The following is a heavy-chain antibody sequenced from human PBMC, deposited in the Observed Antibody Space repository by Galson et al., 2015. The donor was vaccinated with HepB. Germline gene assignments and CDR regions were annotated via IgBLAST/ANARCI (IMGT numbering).Heavy chain of an antibody. CDR3: ASTGYSYGYRAFDY. Sequence: SVKVSCKASGGTFSSYAISWVRQAPGQGLEWMGRIIPILGIANYAQKFQGRVTITADESTSTAYMELSSLRSEDTAVYYCASTGYSYGYRAFDYWGQGTLVTVSS. D-gene: IGHD5-18*01. CDR1: GGTFSSYA. CDR2: IIPILGIA. V-gene: IGHV1-69*04. J-gene: IGHJ4*02.